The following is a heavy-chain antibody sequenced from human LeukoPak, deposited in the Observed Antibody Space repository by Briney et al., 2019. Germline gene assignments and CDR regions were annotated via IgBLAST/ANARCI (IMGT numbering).Heavy chain of an antibody. CDR2: MNPNSDNA. CDR1: GYTFTSYD. Sequence: ASVKVSCKASGYTFTSYDINWVRQAPGQGLERMGWMNPNSDNAGYAQKFQGRVTMTRNPSISTAYMELSSLRSEDTAVYYCARNVRDTGAFDYWGQGTLVTVPS. V-gene: IGHV1-8*01. J-gene: IGHJ4*02. D-gene: IGHD5-18*01. CDR3: ARNVRDTGAFDY.